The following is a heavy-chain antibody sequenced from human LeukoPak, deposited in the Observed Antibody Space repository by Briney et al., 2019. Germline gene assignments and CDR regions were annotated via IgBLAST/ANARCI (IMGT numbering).Heavy chain of an antibody. D-gene: IGHD3-10*01. CDR3: ARDLIHYYGSGAKT. Sequence: PGGSLRLSCAASGFTFSSYEMNWVRQAPGKGLEWVSYISSSGSTIYYADSVKGRFTISRDNAKNSLYLQMNSLRAGDTAVYYCARDLIHYYGSGAKTWGQGTLVTVSS. J-gene: IGHJ5*02. CDR2: ISSSGSTI. V-gene: IGHV3-48*03. CDR1: GFTFSSYE.